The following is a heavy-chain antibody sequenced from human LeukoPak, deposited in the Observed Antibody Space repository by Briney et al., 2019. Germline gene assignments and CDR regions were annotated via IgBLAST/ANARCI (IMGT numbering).Heavy chain of an antibody. J-gene: IGHJ4*02. Sequence: GGSLRLSCAASGFTFSSYSMNWVRQAPGKGLEWVSSISSSSSYIYYADSVKGRFTISRDNSKNTLYLQMNSLRAEDTAVYYCAKSEGEWELDYWGQGTLVTVSS. CDR3: AKSEGEWELDY. V-gene: IGHV3-21*01. CDR1: GFTFSSYS. CDR2: ISSSSSYI. D-gene: IGHD1-26*01.